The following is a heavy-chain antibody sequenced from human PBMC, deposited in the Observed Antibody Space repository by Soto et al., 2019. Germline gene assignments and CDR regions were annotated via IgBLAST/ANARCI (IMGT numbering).Heavy chain of an antibody. J-gene: IGHJ3*02. CDR1: GGTFSSYA. D-gene: IGHD5-18*01. CDR3: ARRPYGYYAFDI. V-gene: IGHV1-69*13. CDR2: IIPIFGTA. Sequence: SVKVSCKASGGTFSSYAISWVRQAPGQGLEWMGGIIPIFGTANYAQKFQGRVTITADESTSTAYMELSSLRSEDTAVYYCARRPYGYYAFDIWGQGTMVTVSS.